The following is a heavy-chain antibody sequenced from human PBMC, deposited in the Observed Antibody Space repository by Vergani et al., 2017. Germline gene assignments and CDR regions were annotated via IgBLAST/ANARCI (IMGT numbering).Heavy chain of an antibody. Sequence: QVQLVESGGGVVQPGRSLRLSCAASGFTFSSYGMHWVRQAPGTGLEWVAVIWYEGSNKYYADSVKGRFTISRDNSKTTLYLQMNSLRAEDTAVYYCARKIGSSSWSSPIYYYYGMDVWGQGTTVTVSS. CDR2: IWYEGSNK. V-gene: IGHV3-33*01. D-gene: IGHD6-13*01. CDR1: GFTFSSYG. CDR3: ARKIGSSSWSSPIYYYYGMDV. J-gene: IGHJ6*02.